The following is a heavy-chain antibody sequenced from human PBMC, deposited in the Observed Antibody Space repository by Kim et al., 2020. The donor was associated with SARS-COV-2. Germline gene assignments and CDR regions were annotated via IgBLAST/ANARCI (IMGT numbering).Heavy chain of an antibody. CDR3: ARNKLNRIDGGNGRGGLD. D-gene: IGHD2-15*01. V-gene: IGHV4-34*01. CDR2: INHSGST. J-gene: IGHJ4*01. Sequence: SETLSLTCAVYGGSFSGYYWSWIRQPPGKGLEWIGEINHSGSTNYNPSLKSRVTISVDTSKNQFSLKLSSVTAADTAVYYCARNKLNRIDGGNGRGGLD. CDR1: GGSFSGYY.